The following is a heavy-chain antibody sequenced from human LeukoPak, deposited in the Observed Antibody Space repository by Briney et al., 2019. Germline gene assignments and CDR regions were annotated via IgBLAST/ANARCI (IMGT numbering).Heavy chain of an antibody. Sequence: GGSLRLSCAASGFTFNAYHMSWIRQAPGKGLEWNSSITNGGNSGYTIYYADSVKGRFTISRDNAKNSLYLQMNNLRPEDTAVYFCARDSYISGSDYWGQGTLVTVSS. CDR3: ARDSYISGSDY. CDR2: ITNGGNSGYTI. V-gene: IGHV3-11*01. J-gene: IGHJ4*02. CDR1: GFTFNAYH. D-gene: IGHD6-19*01.